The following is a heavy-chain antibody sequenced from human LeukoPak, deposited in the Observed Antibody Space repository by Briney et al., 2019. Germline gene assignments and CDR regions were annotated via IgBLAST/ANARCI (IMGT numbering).Heavy chain of an antibody. J-gene: IGHJ4*02. Sequence: SETLSLTCTVSGGSISSSTYYWSWIRQPPGKGLEWIGYIYYSGSTNYNPSLKSRVTISVDTSKNQFSLKLSSVTAADTAVYYCARARPDFYGDYVGGYFDYWGQGTLVTVSS. D-gene: IGHD4-17*01. V-gene: IGHV4-61*01. CDR1: GGSISSSTYY. CDR2: IYYSGST. CDR3: ARARPDFYGDYVGGYFDY.